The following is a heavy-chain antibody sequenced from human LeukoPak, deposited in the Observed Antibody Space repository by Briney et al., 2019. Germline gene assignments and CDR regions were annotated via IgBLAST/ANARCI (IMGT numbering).Heavy chain of an antibody. Sequence: GESLKISCKGSGYSFTSYWIGWVRQMPGKELEWMGIIYPGDSETRYSPSFQGQVTISADKSISTAYLQWSSLKASDTAMYYCARQGSEYCSSTSRYSDYYGMDVWGQGTTVTVSS. CDR2: IYPGDSET. J-gene: IGHJ6*02. CDR1: GYSFTSYW. V-gene: IGHV5-51*01. D-gene: IGHD2-2*01. CDR3: ARQGSEYCSSTSRYSDYYGMDV.